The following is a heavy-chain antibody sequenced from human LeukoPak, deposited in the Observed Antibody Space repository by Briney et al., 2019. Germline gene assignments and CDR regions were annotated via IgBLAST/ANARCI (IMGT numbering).Heavy chain of an antibody. D-gene: IGHD5-24*01. J-gene: IGHJ5*02. CDR3: AKDLHYNDGRWEFDP. V-gene: IGHV3-23*01. Sequence: GGSLRLSCTASGFSFNTFAMSWVRQPPGKGLEWVSGMIGTGQAYYAESAKGRLIISRDNSRNTVYLEMNSLRDEDTAMYYCAKDLHYNDGRWEFDPWGQGTLVTVSS. CDR1: GFSFNTFA. CDR2: MIGTGQA.